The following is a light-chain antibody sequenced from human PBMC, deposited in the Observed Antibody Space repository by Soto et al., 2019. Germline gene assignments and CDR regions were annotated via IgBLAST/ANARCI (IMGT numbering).Light chain of an antibody. CDR3: LRGTYWPAT. J-gene: IGKJ1*01. CDR2: EVS. Sequence: DVVMTQSPLSLPVTLGQPASISCRSSQSLVYSNGISYLTWFQQRPGQSPRRLIYEVSNRDSGVPHRFSGSGSGTDFTLKISRVEAEDVGVYYCLRGTYWPATSGPGTKVDIK. V-gene: IGKV2-30*01. CDR1: QSLVYSNGISY.